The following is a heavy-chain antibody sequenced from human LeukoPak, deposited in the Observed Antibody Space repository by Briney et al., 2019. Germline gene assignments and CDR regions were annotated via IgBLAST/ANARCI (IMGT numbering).Heavy chain of an antibody. J-gene: IGHJ5*01. D-gene: IGHD1-7*01. CDR2: IYPGDSDT. CDR3: AKHLAPNWNYGYNWFDS. V-gene: IGHV5-51*01. Sequence: GESLKISCKGSGYSFTSYWIGWVRQMPGKGLVWMGIIYPGDSDTRYSPSFQGQVTISADKSISTAYLQWSSLKASDTAMLYCAKHLAPNWNYGYNWFDSLREGTQVTVCS. CDR1: GYSFTSYW.